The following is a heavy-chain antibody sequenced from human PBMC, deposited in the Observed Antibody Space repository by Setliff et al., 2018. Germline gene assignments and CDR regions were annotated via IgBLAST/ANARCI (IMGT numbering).Heavy chain of an antibody. CDR1: GFTFSSYS. J-gene: IGHJ4*02. CDR3: ASSFTRHMGAADY. D-gene: IGHD2-21*01. Sequence: PGGSLRLSCAASGFTFSSYSIHWVRQAPGKGLEWVAVIWYSGSYTYYADSVKGRFTISRDNSKNTLFLEMNSLRAEDTAVYYCASSFTRHMGAADYWGQGTLVTVSS. CDR2: IWYSGSYT. V-gene: IGHV3-33*08.